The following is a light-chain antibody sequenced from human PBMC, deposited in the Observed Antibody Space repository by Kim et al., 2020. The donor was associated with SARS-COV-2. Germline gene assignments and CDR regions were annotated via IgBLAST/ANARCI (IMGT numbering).Light chain of an antibody. Sequence: LTASVGDRVTITCRASQSISSWLAWYQQKPGKAPKFLIYKASNLASGVPSRFSGSGAGTEFTLTISSLQPDDFATYYCQQYYTYYTFGQGTKLEI. CDR2: KAS. V-gene: IGKV1-5*03. CDR1: QSISSW. J-gene: IGKJ2*01. CDR3: QQYYTYYT.